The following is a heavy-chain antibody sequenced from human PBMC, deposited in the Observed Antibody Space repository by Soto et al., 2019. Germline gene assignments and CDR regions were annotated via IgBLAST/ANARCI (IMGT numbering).Heavy chain of an antibody. V-gene: IGHV3-23*01. D-gene: IGHD2-21*01. J-gene: IGHJ4*02. CDR1: GFTFSSYA. Sequence: VPVLESGGGLVQPGGSLRLSCAASGFTFSSYAMTWVRQAPGKGLQWVSAISGSGGRTYYADSVKGRFTISRDNSENTLYLQMNSLSAEDTAVYYCAKDSALRVKDHWGQGTLVTVSS. CDR3: AKDSALRVKDH. CDR2: ISGSGGRT.